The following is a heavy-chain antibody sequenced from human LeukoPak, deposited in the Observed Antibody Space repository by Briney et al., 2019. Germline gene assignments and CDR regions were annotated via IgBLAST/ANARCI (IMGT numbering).Heavy chain of an antibody. CDR2: ISSSSSYI. CDR1: GFTFSSYS. Sequence: PGGSLRLSCAASGFTFSSYSMNWVRQAPGKGLEWVSSISSSSSYIYYADSVKGRFTISRDNAKNSLYLQMNSLRAEDTAVYYCARDPTYCYDSSGYYSWFDPWGQGTLVTVSS. CDR3: ARDPTYCYDSSGYYSWFDP. D-gene: IGHD3-22*01. J-gene: IGHJ5*02. V-gene: IGHV3-21*01.